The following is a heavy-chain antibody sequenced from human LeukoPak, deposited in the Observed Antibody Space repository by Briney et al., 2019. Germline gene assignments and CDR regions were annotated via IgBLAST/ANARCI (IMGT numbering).Heavy chain of an antibody. CDR2: ISSSSSYI. V-gene: IGHV3-21*01. CDR3: ARGTPSSNAFDI. CDR1: GFTFSSYS. J-gene: IGHJ3*02. Sequence: PGGSLRLSCAASGFTFSSYSMNWVRQAPGKGLEWVSSISSSSSYIYYADSVKGRFTISRDNAKNSLYLQMNSLRAEDTAVYYCARGTPSSNAFDIWGQGTMVTVSS. D-gene: IGHD4-11*01.